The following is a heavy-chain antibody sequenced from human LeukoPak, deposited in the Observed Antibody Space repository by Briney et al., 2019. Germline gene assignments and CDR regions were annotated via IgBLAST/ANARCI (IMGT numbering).Heavy chain of an antibody. CDR3: AREYLYYMDV. CDR1: GYTFSDYD. CDR2: MSPNSRNT. J-gene: IGHJ6*03. Sequence: ASVKVSCKTSGYTFSDYDINWVRQAPGQGLEWMGWMSPNSRNTGYALNFQGRITITWNTSISTAYMELSTLRSEDTAVYYCAREYLYYMDVWGKGTTVTV. V-gene: IGHV1-8*03. D-gene: IGHD2/OR15-2a*01.